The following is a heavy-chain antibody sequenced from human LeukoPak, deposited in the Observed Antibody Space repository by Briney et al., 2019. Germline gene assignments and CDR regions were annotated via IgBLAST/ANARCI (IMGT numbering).Heavy chain of an antibody. J-gene: IGHJ4*02. CDR3: ARTVVGYYGSGSYAFDY. CDR1: GFTFSDYY. D-gene: IGHD3-10*01. Sequence: PGGSLRLSCAASGFTFSDYYMSWIRQAPGKGPEWVSYISSSSSYTNYADSVKGRFTISRDNAKNSLYLQMNSLRAEDTAVYYCARTVVGYYGSGSYAFDYWGQGTLVTVSS. CDR2: ISSSSSYT. V-gene: IGHV3-11*06.